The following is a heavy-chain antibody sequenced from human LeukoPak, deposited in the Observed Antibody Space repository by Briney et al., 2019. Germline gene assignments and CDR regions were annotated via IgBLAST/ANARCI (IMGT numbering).Heavy chain of an antibody. Sequence: ASVKVSCKASGYAFTGYGISWVRQAPGQGLEWMGWISAYNGNTNYAQKLQGRVTMTTDTSTSTAYMELRSLRSDDTAVYYCARVLTYYYDSSDPNWFDPWGQGTLVTVSS. CDR3: ARVLTYYYDSSDPNWFDP. J-gene: IGHJ5*02. CDR2: ISAYNGNT. CDR1: GYAFTGYG. D-gene: IGHD3-22*01. V-gene: IGHV1-18*01.